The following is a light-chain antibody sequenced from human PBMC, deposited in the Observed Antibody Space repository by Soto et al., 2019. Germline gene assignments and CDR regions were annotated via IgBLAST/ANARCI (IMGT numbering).Light chain of an antibody. CDR1: QSVLYSSNNKNY. CDR3: QQNYSAPWT. V-gene: IGKV4-1*01. Sequence: DIVMTQSPDSLAVSLGERATINCKSSQSVLYSSNNKNYLAWYQQKPRQPPKLLIYWASTRESGVPDRFSGRGSGTDFTPTISSLQAENGAFYYCQQNYSAPWTFGQGTKVEIK. CDR2: WAS. J-gene: IGKJ1*01.